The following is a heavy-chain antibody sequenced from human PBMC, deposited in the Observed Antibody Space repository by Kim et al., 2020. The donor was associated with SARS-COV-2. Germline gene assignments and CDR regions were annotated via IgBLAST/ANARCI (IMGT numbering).Heavy chain of an antibody. D-gene: IGHD3-10*01. Sequence: SETLSLTCTVSGGSISYYYWSWIRQPPGKGLEWVGYIYYSGSTNYSPSLKSRVTISVDTSKNQFSLKLSSVTAADTAVYYCARELSESGEYFFDYCGQGTLVTVSS. J-gene: IGHJ4*02. CDR1: GGSISYYY. V-gene: IGHV4-59*13. CDR3: ARELSESGEYFFDY. CDR2: IYYSGST.